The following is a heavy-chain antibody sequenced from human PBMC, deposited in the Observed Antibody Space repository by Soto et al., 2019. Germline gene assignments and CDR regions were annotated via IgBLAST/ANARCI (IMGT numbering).Heavy chain of an antibody. CDR1: GFTFSSYA. V-gene: IGHV3-23*01. CDR2: ISGSGGST. J-gene: IGHJ4*02. D-gene: IGHD1-26*01. Sequence: EVQLLESGGGLVQPGGSLRLSCAASGFTFSSYAMSWVRQAPGKGLEWVSAISGSGGSTYYADSVKGRFTISRDNSKNTLYLKMNSLRAEDTAVYYCAKDIIPSTELPDNQVDYWGQGTLVTVSS. CDR3: AKDIIPSTELPDNQVDY.